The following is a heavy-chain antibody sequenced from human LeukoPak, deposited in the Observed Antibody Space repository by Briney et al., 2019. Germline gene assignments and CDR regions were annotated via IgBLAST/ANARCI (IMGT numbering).Heavy chain of an antibody. CDR2: IIPNSGGT. CDR1: GYSFTDYY. Sequence: ASVKVSCKTSGYSFTDYYMHWVRQAPGQGLEWMGWIIPNSGGTSSAQKFQGRVTMTTDTSITTAYMELSWLTSEDTAIYYCARADRLHGGPYLIGPWGQGTLVTVSS. CDR3: ARADRLHGGPYLIGP. V-gene: IGHV1-2*02. D-gene: IGHD2-21*01. J-gene: IGHJ5*02.